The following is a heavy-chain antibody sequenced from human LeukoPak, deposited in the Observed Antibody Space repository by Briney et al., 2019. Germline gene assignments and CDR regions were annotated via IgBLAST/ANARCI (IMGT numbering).Heavy chain of an antibody. Sequence: SETLSLTCAVYVGSFSGYYWSWIRQPPGKGLDWIGEINHSGSTNYNPSLKSRVTISVDTSKNQFSLKLSSVTAADTAVYYCAKGRAGMVRGVCDYWGRGTLVTVSS. CDR2: INHSGST. CDR3: AKGRAGMVRGVCDY. V-gene: IGHV4-34*01. D-gene: IGHD3-10*01. CDR1: VGSFSGYY. J-gene: IGHJ4*02.